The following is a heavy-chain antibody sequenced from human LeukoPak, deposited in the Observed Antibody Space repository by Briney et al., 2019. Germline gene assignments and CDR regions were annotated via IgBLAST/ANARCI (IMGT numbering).Heavy chain of an antibody. V-gene: IGHV3-73*01. Sequence: GGSLKLSCAASGFDFSGFYMHWVRQASGRGLEWVGLVRSKPSSYTTVYAASVKGRFTISRDDSKNTAYLQMNSLRVEDTAVYYCIRQHCSGGSCSYVDYWGQGTLVTVSP. CDR2: VRSKPSSYTT. CDR1: GFDFSGFY. D-gene: IGHD2-15*01. CDR3: IRQHCSGGSCSYVDY. J-gene: IGHJ4*02.